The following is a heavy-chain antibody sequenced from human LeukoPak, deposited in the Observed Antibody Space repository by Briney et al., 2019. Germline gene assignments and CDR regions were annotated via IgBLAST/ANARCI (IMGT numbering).Heavy chain of an antibody. Sequence: ASVKVSCKVSGYTLTELSMHWVRQAPGKGLEWMGGFDPEDGETIYAQKFQGRVTMTRDTSTSTVYMELSSLRSEDTAVYYCARGSGSYYNLDAFDIWGQGTMVTVSS. CDR3: ARGSGSYYNLDAFDI. V-gene: IGHV1-24*01. CDR1: GYTLTELS. J-gene: IGHJ3*02. CDR2: FDPEDGET. D-gene: IGHD3-10*01.